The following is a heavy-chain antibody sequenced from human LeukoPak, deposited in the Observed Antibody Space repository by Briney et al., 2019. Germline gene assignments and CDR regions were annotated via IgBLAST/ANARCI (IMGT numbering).Heavy chain of an antibody. Sequence: GGSLRLSCTASGFTFGDYAISWFRQAPGEGLEWVGFIRSKAYGATTEYAASVKGRFTISRDDSKSIAYLQMNSLKTEDTAVYYCTRAGVAYCSSTSCYHDWFDPWGQGTLVTVSS. CDR1: GFTFGDYA. CDR3: TRAGVAYCSSTSCYHDWFDP. CDR2: IRSKAYGATT. V-gene: IGHV3-49*03. D-gene: IGHD2-2*01. J-gene: IGHJ5*02.